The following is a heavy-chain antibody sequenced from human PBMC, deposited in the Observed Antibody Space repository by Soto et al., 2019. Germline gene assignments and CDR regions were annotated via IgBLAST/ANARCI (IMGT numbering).Heavy chain of an antibody. CDR1: GGSVSSGAYY. Sequence: LSLTCAVSGGSVSSGAYYWTWIRQPPGKGLEWIGYIYYNGSTTYNPSLKSRVTISIDTSKNQFSLKLTSATAADTAAYYCARDIRGYSRAFDYWGQGALVTVSS. D-gene: IGHD5-18*01. J-gene: IGHJ4*02. V-gene: IGHV4-61*08. CDR3: ARDIRGYSRAFDY. CDR2: IYYNGST.